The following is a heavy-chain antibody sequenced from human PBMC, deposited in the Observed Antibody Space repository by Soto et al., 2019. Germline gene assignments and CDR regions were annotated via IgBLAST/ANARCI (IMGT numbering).Heavy chain of an antibody. Sequence: VGSLRPSCAASGFTFSSYAMHWVRQAPGKGLEWVAVKSYDGSNKYYADSVKGRFTISRDNSKNTLYLQMNSLRAEDTAVYYCARDTRAGALLPYSGYDSTGGYYYYGMDVWGQGTTVTVSS. V-gene: IGHV3-30-3*01. J-gene: IGHJ6*02. CDR1: GFTFSSYA. CDR2: KSYDGSNK. CDR3: ARDTRAGALLPYSGYDSTGGYYYYGMDV. D-gene: IGHD5-12*01.